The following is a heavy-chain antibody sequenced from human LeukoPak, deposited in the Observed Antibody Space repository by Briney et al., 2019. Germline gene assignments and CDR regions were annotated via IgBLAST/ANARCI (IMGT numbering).Heavy chain of an antibody. CDR3: ARVNTVPYYYGMDV. V-gene: IGHV3-11*01. CDR1: GFTFSDYY. J-gene: IGHJ6*02. D-gene: IGHD4-11*01. Sequence: GSLRLSCAASGFTFSDYYMSWIRQAPGKGLEWVSYIGSSGSSIDYADSVKGRFTISRDNAKNSLYLQMNSLRAEDTAVYYCARVNTVPYYYGMDVWGQGTTVTVSS. CDR2: IGSSGSSI.